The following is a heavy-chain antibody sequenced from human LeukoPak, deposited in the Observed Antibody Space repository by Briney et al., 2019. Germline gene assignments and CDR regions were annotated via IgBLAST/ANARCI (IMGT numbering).Heavy chain of an antibody. Sequence: GGSLRLSCAASGFTFSSYAMSWGRQAPGQGLEWVSTIIGSGGDTYYADSVKGRFTISRDTSKNTLYLQMKSLRAEGTAVYYCAKAWAAAGTFASWGQGTLVTVSS. D-gene: IGHD6-13*01. V-gene: IGHV3-23*01. CDR1: GFTFSSYA. J-gene: IGHJ4*02. CDR2: IIGSGGDT. CDR3: AKAWAAAGTFAS.